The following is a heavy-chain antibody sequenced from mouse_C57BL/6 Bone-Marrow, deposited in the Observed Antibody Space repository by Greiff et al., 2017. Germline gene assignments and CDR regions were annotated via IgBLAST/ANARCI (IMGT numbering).Heavy chain of an antibody. D-gene: IGHD2-3*01. Sequence: EVKVVESGGGLVKPGGSLKLSCAASGFTFSSYAMSWVRQTPEKRLEWVATISDGGSYTYYPDNVKGRFTISRDNAKNSLYLQMSHLKSEDTAMYYCARDSYDGYYWYFDVWGTGTTVTVSS. CDR1: GFTFSSYA. V-gene: IGHV5-4*01. CDR3: ARDSYDGYYWYFDV. J-gene: IGHJ1*03. CDR2: ISDGGSYT.